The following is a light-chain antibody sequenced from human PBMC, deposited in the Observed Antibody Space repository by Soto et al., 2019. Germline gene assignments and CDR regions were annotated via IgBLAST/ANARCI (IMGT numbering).Light chain of an antibody. Sequence: DIQMAQSPSTLSANVGDRVSITCRASQTISTWLAWYQQKPGKAPNLLIYQASTLETGVPSRFSGSGSGTEFTLTISGLQPDDFATYYCQQLNAYPLTFGGGTRVEIK. CDR3: QQLNAYPLT. CDR1: QTISTW. CDR2: QAS. V-gene: IGKV1-5*03. J-gene: IGKJ4*01.